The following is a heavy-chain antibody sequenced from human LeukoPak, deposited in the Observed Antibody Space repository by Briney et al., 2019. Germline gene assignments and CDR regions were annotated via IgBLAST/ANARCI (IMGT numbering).Heavy chain of an antibody. Sequence: PSETLSLTCTVSGDSISSSSHYWGWIRQPPGKTLEWIGSLHHTGRSYSSAALKSRVNISIDMSKSQFSLKLNSVTAADSGVYYCVAEMTASAAFDIWGRGTLVAVSS. CDR1: GDSISSSSHY. V-gene: IGHV4-39*01. CDR3: VAEMTASAAFDI. CDR2: LHHTGRS. J-gene: IGHJ3*02. D-gene: IGHD2-21*02.